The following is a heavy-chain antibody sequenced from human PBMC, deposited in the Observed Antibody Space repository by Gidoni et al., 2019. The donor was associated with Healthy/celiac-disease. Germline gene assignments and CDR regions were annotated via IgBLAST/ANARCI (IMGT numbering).Heavy chain of an antibody. CDR1: GFTFTSSE. CDR2: ISSSRSTI. CDR3: ARWEELNWNDEYAFDI. V-gene: IGHV3-48*03. Sequence: EVQLVESGGGLVQPGGSLRLSFAAPGFTFTSSEMNWVRQAPGKGLEWVSYISSSRSTIYYADSVKGRFTISRDNAKNSLYLQMNSLRAEDTAVYYCARWEELNWNDEYAFDIWGQGTMVTVSS. D-gene: IGHD1-1*01. J-gene: IGHJ3*02.